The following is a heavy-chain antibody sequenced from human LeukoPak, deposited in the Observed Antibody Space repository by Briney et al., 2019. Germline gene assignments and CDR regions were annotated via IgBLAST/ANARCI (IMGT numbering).Heavy chain of an antibody. CDR1: GFTFNTYA. Sequence: GGSLRLSCAASGFTFNTYAMGWVRQAPGKGLEWVSAISSSGGSTYYADSVKGRFAISRDNSKNSLYLQMNSLRAEDTAVYYCAREFDVWGQGTTVTVSS. CDR2: ISSSGGST. J-gene: IGHJ6*02. V-gene: IGHV3-23*01. CDR3: AREFDV.